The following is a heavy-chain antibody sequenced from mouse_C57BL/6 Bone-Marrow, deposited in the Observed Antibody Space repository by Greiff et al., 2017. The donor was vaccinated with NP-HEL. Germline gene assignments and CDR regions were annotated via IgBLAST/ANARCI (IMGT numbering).Heavy chain of an antibody. CDR3: ARSPSYYYGRSWFAY. D-gene: IGHD1-1*01. Sequence: QVQLQQPGAELVRPGASVKLSCKASGYTFTDYYINWVKQRPGQGLEWIARIYPGSGNTYYNEKFKGKATLTAEKSSSTAYMQLSSPTSEDSAVYFCARSPSYYYGRSWFAYWGQGTLVTVSA. CDR1: GYTFTDYY. J-gene: IGHJ3*01. V-gene: IGHV1-76*01. CDR2: IYPGSGNT.